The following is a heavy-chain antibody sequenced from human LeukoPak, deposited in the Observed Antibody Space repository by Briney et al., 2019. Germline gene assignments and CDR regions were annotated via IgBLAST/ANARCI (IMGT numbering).Heavy chain of an antibody. V-gene: IGHV1-8*01. Sequence: ASVKVSCKASGYTFTSYDINWVRQATGQGLEWMGWMNPNSGNTGYAQKFQGRVTMTRNTSISTAYMELSSLRSEDTAVYYCARGRSIAVAGTPSWFDPWGQGTLVTVSS. CDR3: ARGRSIAVAGTPSWFDP. CDR1: GYTFTSYD. D-gene: IGHD6-19*01. CDR2: MNPNSGNT. J-gene: IGHJ5*02.